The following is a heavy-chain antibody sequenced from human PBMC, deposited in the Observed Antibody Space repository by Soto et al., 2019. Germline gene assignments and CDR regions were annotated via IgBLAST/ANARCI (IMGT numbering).Heavy chain of an antibody. CDR3: ARGYYDSSGPIDY. Sequence: AGGSLRLSCAASGFTFSSYAMHWVRQAPGKGLEWVAVISYDGSNKYYADSVKGRFTISRDNSKNTLYLQMNSLRAEDTAVYYCARGYYDSSGPIDYWGQGTLVTVSS. CDR1: GFTFSSYA. CDR2: ISYDGSNK. D-gene: IGHD3-22*01. J-gene: IGHJ4*02. V-gene: IGHV3-30-3*01.